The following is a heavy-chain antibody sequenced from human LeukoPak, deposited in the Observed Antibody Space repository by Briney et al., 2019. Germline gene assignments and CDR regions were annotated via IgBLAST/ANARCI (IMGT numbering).Heavy chain of an antibody. CDR3: GREGYSYGAAEYFQH. Sequence: GGSPRLSCAASGFTFSSYGMHWVRQAPGKGLEWVAVIWYDGSNKYYADSVKGRFTISRDNSKNTLYLQMNSLRAEDTAVYYCGREGYSYGAAEYFQHWGQGTLVTVSS. D-gene: IGHD5-18*01. V-gene: IGHV3-33*01. J-gene: IGHJ1*01. CDR2: IWYDGSNK. CDR1: GFTFSSYG.